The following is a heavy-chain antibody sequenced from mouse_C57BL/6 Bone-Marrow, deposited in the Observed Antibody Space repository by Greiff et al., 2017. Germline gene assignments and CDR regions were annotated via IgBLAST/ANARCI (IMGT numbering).Heavy chain of an antibody. CDR3: ARWDGYYDCYAIDY. D-gene: IGHD2-3*01. V-gene: IGHV1-55*01. J-gene: IGHJ4*01. CDR2: IYPGSGST. CDR1: GYTFTSYW. Sequence: QVQLQQSGAELVKPGASVKMSCKASGYTFTSYWITWVKQRPGQGLEWIGDIYPGSGSTNYNEKFKSKATLTVDTSSSTAYMQLSSLTSEDSAVYYCARWDGYYDCYAIDYWGQGTSVTVSS.